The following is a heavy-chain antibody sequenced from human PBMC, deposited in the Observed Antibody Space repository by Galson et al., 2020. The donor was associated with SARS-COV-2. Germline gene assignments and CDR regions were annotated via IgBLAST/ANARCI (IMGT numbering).Heavy chain of an antibody. CDR3: ARIPRPYSRVWYDGACDI. CDR2: IKQDGSEK. CDR1: GFTFSSYW. Sequence: QLGESLKISCAASGFTFSSYWMSWVRQAPGKGLEWVANIKQDGSEKYYVDSVKGRFTISRDNAKNSLYLQMNSLRAEDTAVYYCARIPRPYSRVWYDGACDIGGQGTMVTVSS. D-gene: IGHD6-19*01. V-gene: IGHV3-7*01. J-gene: IGHJ3*02.